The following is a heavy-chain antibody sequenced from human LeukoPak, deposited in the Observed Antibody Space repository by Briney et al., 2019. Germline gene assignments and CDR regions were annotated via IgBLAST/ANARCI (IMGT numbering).Heavy chain of an antibody. CDR1: GFTFDDYA. Sequence: GGSLRLSCAASGFTFDDYAVHWVRQAPGKGLEWVLGISWNSRSIGYADSVEDRFTISRDNAKNSLYLQMNSLRAEDPALYYCAKDGRCSSTSCYAGIDYWGQGTLVTVSS. D-gene: IGHD2-2*01. V-gene: IGHV3-9*01. CDR3: AKDGRCSSTSCYAGIDY. J-gene: IGHJ4*02. CDR2: ISWNSRSI.